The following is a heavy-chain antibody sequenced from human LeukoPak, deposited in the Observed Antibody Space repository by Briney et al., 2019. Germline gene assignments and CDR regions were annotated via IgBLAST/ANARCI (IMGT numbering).Heavy chain of an antibody. CDR2: INHSGST. Sequence: SETLSLTCAVYGGSFSGYYWSWIRQPPGKGLEWIGEINHSGSTNYNPSLKSRVTMSVDTSKNQFSLKLSSVTAADTAVYYCARQRAYSYSLDAFDIWGHGTLVTVSS. V-gene: IGHV4-34*01. J-gene: IGHJ3*02. CDR3: ARQRAYSYSLDAFDI. CDR1: GGSFSGYY. D-gene: IGHD5-18*01.